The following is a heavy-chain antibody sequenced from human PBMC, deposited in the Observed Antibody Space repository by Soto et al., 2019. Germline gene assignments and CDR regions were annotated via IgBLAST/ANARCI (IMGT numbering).Heavy chain of an antibody. CDR2: ITGSGGNT. D-gene: IGHD2-2*01. J-gene: IGHJ4*02. CDR3: AKVVLGYCSSNSCYAYDF. Sequence: GGSLRLSCAASGFTFSDSAMSWVRQAPGKGLEWVSAITGSGGNTFYADSVKGRFTISRDNSKSTLFLQMHSLRAEDTAVYYRAKVVLGYCSSNSCYAYDFWGQGTLVTVSS. CDR1: GFTFSDSA. V-gene: IGHV3-23*01.